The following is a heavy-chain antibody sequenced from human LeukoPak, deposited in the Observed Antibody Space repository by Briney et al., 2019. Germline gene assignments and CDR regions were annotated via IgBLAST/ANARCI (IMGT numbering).Heavy chain of an antibody. CDR3: ARDLAGIVGVTAWFDP. Sequence: ASVKVSCKASAYTFTSYAISWMRQAPGQGLEWMGWISVYNGNTNYAQKSQGRVTMTTDTSTNTVYMELRSLRFDDTAVYYCARDLAGIVGVTAWFDPWGQGTLVTVSS. D-gene: IGHD1-26*01. CDR1: AYTFTSYA. V-gene: IGHV1-18*01. CDR2: ISVYNGNT. J-gene: IGHJ5*02.